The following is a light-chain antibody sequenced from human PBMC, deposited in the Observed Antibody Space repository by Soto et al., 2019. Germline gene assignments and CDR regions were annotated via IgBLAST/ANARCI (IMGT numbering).Light chain of an antibody. CDR2: AAS. CDR3: QQSYSTPRT. CDR1: QSISSY. Sequence: DIQMTQSPSSLSASVGYRFTITCRASQSISSYLNWYQQKPGKAPKLLIYAASSLQSGVPSRFSGSGSGTDFTLTISSLQPEDFATYYCQQSYSTPRTFGPGTTVDIK. J-gene: IGKJ3*01. V-gene: IGKV1-39*01.